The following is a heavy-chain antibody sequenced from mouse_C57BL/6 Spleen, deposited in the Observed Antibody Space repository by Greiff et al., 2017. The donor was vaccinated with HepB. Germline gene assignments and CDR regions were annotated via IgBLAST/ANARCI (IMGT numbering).Heavy chain of an antibody. CDR1: GYTFTSYW. CDR3: ARGQG. CDR2: IDPSDSYT. V-gene: IGHV1-59*01. J-gene: IGHJ2*01. Sequence: QVQLKQPGAELVRPGTSVKLSCKASGYTFTSYWMHWVKQRPGQGLEWIGVIDPSDSYTNYNQKLKGKATLTVDTSSSTAYMQLSSLTSEDSAVYYCARGQGWGQGTTLTVSS.